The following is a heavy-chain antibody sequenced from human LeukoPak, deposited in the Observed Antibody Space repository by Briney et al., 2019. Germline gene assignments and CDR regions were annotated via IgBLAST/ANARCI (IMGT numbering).Heavy chain of an antibody. V-gene: IGHV4-34*01. D-gene: IGHD2-2*01. Sequence: SETLSLTCTVYGGSFSDYYWSWIRQPPGKGLEWIGEINHSGSTNYNPSLKSRVTISVDMSKNQFSLQMNSVTAADTAVYYCARDRSTRATNVRNMDVWGKGTTVTVSS. CDR3: ARDRSTRATNVRNMDV. J-gene: IGHJ6*03. CDR1: GGSFSDYY. CDR2: INHSGST.